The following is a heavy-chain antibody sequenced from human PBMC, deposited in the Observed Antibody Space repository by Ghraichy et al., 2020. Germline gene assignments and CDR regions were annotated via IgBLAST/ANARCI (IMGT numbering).Heavy chain of an antibody. CDR1: GFTFSSYG. CDR2: ISYDGSNK. J-gene: IGHJ4*02. D-gene: IGHD3-16*01. V-gene: IGHV3-30*18. Sequence: GGSLRLSCAASGFTFSSYGMHWVRQAPGKGLEWVAVISYDGSNKYYADSVKGRFTISRDNSKNTLYLQMNSLRAEDTAVYYCAKDLGLPSGFDYWGQGTLVTVSS. CDR3: AKDLGLPSGFDY.